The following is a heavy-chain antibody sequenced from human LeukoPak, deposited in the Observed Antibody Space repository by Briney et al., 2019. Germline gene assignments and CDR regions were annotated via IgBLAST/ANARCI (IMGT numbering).Heavy chain of an antibody. V-gene: IGHV4-34*01. CDR1: GGSFNNYY. J-gene: IGHJ4*02. CDR3: ARVQAAGDGYYFDF. D-gene: IGHD7-27*01. Sequence: ASETLSLTCAVYGGSFNNYYWSWIRQPPGKGLEWIGEINHSGSTNYNPSLKSRVTISADTSKNQFSPKLTSVSAADTAVYCARVQAAGDGYYFDFWGQGTLVTVSS. CDR2: INHSGST.